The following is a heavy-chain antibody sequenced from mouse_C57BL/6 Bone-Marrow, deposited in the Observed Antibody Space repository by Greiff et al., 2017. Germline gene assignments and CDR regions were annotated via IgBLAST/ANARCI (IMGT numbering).Heavy chain of an antibody. Sequence: QVQLQQSGAELVRPGASVTLSCKASGYTFTDYEMHWVKQTPVHGLEWIGAIDPETGGTAYNQKFKGKAILTADKSSSTAYLELRSLTSEDSAVYYCTRVEYYGSSLYYFDYWGQGTTLTVSS. CDR2: IDPETGGT. D-gene: IGHD1-1*01. CDR1: GYTFTDYE. J-gene: IGHJ2*01. CDR3: TRVEYYGSSLYYFDY. V-gene: IGHV1-15*01.